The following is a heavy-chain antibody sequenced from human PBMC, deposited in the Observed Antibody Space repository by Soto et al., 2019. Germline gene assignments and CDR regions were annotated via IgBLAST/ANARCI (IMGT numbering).Heavy chain of an antibody. Sequence: GESLKISCKTSGYSFISYWVAWVRQLPGKGLEWMGTFYPGDSTSTYSPSFQGQVTISVDKSISTAYLQLSSLKASDTAMYYCARIVGYCRNNDCSWTFDIWGQGTMVTVSS. CDR1: GYSFISYW. D-gene: IGHD2-15*01. J-gene: IGHJ3*02. CDR2: FYPGDSTS. CDR3: ARIVGYCRNNDCSWTFDI. V-gene: IGHV5-51*01.